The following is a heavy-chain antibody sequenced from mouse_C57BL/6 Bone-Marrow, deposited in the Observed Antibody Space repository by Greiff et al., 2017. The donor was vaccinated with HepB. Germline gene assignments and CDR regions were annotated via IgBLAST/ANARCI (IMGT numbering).Heavy chain of an antibody. Sequence: QVQLQQSGPELVKPGASVKISCKASGYAFSSSWMNWVKQRPGKGLEWIGRIYPGDGDTNYNGKFKGKATLTADKSSSTAYMQLSSLTSEDSAVYCCAINRRYYSNYWGFAYWGQGTLVTVSA. CDR3: AINRRYYSNYWGFAY. V-gene: IGHV1-82*01. J-gene: IGHJ3*01. D-gene: IGHD2-5*01. CDR2: IYPGDGDT. CDR1: GYAFSSSW.